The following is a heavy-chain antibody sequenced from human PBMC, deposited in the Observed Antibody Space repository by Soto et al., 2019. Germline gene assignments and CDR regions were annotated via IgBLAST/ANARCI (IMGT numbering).Heavy chain of an antibody. CDR3: ANEAYCGGDCSPGAFDI. CDR1: GFPFSTYG. Sequence: QVQLVESGGGVVQPGRSLRLSCAASGFPFSTYGIHWVRQAPGKGLEWVASISHDGSNKYYADSVKGRFTISRDNSKNMWYLQMNTLRAEDTAVYYCANEAYCGGDCSPGAFDIWGQGTMVTVSS. D-gene: IGHD2-21*02. V-gene: IGHV3-30*18. J-gene: IGHJ3*02. CDR2: ISHDGSNK.